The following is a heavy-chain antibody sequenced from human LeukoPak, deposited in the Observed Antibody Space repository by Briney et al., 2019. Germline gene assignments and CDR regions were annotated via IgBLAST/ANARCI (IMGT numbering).Heavy chain of an antibody. D-gene: IGHD5-12*01. Sequence: ASVKVSCKASGYTFTSYFMHWVRQAPGQGLGWMGIINPSGGSTSYAQKFQGRVTMTRDTSTSTVYMELSSLRSEDTAVYYCARDIVDTITFGSYGMDVWGQGTTVTVSS. J-gene: IGHJ6*02. V-gene: IGHV1-46*01. CDR3: ARDIVDTITFGSYGMDV. CDR1: GYTFTSYF. CDR2: INPSGGST.